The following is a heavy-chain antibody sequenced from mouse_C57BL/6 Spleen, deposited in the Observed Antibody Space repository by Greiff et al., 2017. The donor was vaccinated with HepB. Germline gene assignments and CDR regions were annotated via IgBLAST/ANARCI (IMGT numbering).Heavy chain of an antibody. V-gene: IGHV5-4*01. CDR3: ARDEDPSAY. CDR2: ISDGGSYT. Sequence: EVKLVESGGGLVKPGGSLKLSCAASGFTFSSYAMSWVRQTPEKRLEWVATISDGGSYTYYPDNVKGRFTISRDNAKNNLYLQMSHLKSEDTAMYYCARDEDPSAYWGQGTLVTVSA. CDR1: GFTFSSYA. J-gene: IGHJ3*01.